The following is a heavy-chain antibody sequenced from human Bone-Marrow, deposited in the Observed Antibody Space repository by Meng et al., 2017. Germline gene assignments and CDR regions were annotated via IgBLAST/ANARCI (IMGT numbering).Heavy chain of an antibody. V-gene: IGHV3-11*01. Sequence: GESLKISCAASGFTFSDYYMSWIRQAPGKGLEWVSYISLSGTTIYYADSVKGRFTISRYNAKNSLYLQMNSLRAEDTAVYYCARVRSGGLGGVLDYWGQGTLVTVSS. CDR1: GFTFSDYY. J-gene: IGHJ4*02. CDR2: ISLSGTTI. CDR3: ARVRSGGLGGVLDY. D-gene: IGHD1-26*01.